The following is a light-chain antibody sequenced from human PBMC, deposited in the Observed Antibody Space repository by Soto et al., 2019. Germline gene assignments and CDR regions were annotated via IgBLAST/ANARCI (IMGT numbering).Light chain of an antibody. J-gene: IGKJ4*01. CDR3: QQYDDSVVT. CDR2: GAS. Sequence: EIVLTQSPGTLSLSPGERATLSCRASQSVSNNYLAWYQQKPGQAPRPLIYGASTRATGIPDRFSGSGSGTDFTLTITRLEPEDFAVYYCQQYDDSVVTFGGGTKVEIK. V-gene: IGKV3-20*01. CDR1: QSVSNNY.